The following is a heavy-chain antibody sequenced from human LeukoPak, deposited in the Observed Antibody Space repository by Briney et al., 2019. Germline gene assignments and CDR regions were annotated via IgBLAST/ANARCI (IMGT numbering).Heavy chain of an antibody. Sequence: PGGSLRLSCAASGFTFSGYVMNWVRQAPGKGLEWVSGISGSGVSTYYADSVKGRFTISRDNSKNTLYLQMNSLRAEDTAVYYCAKGVIPAAMPRFPDWFDPWGQGTLVTVSS. D-gene: IGHD2-2*01. V-gene: IGHV3-23*01. CDR3: AKGVIPAAMPRFPDWFDP. CDR2: ISGSGVST. J-gene: IGHJ5*02. CDR1: GFTFSGYV.